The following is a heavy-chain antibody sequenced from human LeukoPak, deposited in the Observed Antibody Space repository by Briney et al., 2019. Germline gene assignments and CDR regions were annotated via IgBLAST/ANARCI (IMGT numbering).Heavy chain of an antibody. D-gene: IGHD1-1*01. V-gene: IGHV5-51*01. CDR2: IYPGDSDT. CDR1: GYSFTSYW. J-gene: IGHJ4*02. CDR3: ARYTDHYYFDY. Sequence: GESLKISCKGSGYSFTSYWIGWVRQMPGKGLEWMGIIYPGDSDTRYSPSFQGQVTISADKSISTAYLQWSSLNTSDTVMYYCARYTDHYYFDYWGQGTLVTVPS.